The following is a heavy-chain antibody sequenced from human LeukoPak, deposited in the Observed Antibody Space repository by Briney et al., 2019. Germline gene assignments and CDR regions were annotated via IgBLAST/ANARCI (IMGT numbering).Heavy chain of an antibody. CDR2: IYYSGST. V-gene: IGHV4-59*01. D-gene: IGHD2-15*01. CDR3: ARSFRYTPYGMDV. CDR1: GGSFSGYY. J-gene: IGHJ6*02. Sequence: PSETLSLTCAVYGGSFSGYYWSWIRQPPGKGLEWIGYIYYSGSTNYNPSLKSRVTISVDTSKNQFSLKLSSVTAADTAVYYCARSFRYTPYGMDVWGQGTTVTVSS.